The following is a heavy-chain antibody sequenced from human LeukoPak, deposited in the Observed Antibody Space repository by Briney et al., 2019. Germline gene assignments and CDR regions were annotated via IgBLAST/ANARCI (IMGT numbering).Heavy chain of an antibody. J-gene: IGHJ3*02. D-gene: IGHD6-19*01. CDR1: GYTFTSYG. V-gene: IGHV1-18*01. CDR2: ISAYNGNT. Sequence: ASVKVSCKASGYTFTSYGISWVRQAPGQGLEWMGWISAYNGNTNYAQKFQGRVTITTDESTSTAYMELSSLRSEDTAVYYCARDQIAVAGNAFDIWGQGTMVTVSS. CDR3: ARDQIAVAGNAFDI.